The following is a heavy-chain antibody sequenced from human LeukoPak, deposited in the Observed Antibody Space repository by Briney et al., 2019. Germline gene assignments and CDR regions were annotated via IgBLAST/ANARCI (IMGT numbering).Heavy chain of an antibody. Sequence: GGSLRLSCAASGFTFSNYAMHWVRQAPGKGLEWVAVISYDGRNKFYTDSVKGRFIISRDNSKNTLYLQMNSLRVDDTAMYYCARWNVAVLTRAPLDSWGQGTLVTVSS. CDR2: ISYDGRNK. V-gene: IGHV3-30*04. CDR3: ARWNVAVLTRAPLDS. CDR1: GFTFSNYA. J-gene: IGHJ4*02. D-gene: IGHD4/OR15-4a*01.